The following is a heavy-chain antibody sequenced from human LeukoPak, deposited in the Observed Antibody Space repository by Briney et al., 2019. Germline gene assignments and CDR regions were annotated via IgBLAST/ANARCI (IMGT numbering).Heavy chain of an antibody. CDR2: IYNSGST. D-gene: IGHD6-13*01. CDR1: GGSISSGGYY. J-gene: IGHJ4*02. V-gene: IGHV4-31*03. Sequence: SETLSLTCTVSGGSISSGGYYWSWIRQYPGKGLEWIGYIYNSGSTYYNPSLKSRVTISVDTSKNQFSLKLSSVTAADTAVYYCARDSSSSRPNFDYWGQGILVTVSS. CDR3: ARDSSSSRPNFDY.